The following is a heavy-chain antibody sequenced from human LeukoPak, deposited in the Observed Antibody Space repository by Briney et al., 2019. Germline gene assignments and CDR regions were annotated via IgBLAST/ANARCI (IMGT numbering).Heavy chain of an antibody. Sequence: PSETLSLTCTVSGGSISSSSYYWGWIRQPPGKGLEWIGSIYYSGSTYYNPSLKSRVTISVDTSKNQFSLKLSSVTAADTAVYYCARDDFWSGYYVAPDYYYYYMDVWGKGTTVTVSS. V-gene: IGHV4-39*07. CDR3: ARDDFWSGYYVAPDYYYYYMDV. J-gene: IGHJ6*03. D-gene: IGHD3-3*01. CDR1: GGSISSSSYY. CDR2: IYYSGST.